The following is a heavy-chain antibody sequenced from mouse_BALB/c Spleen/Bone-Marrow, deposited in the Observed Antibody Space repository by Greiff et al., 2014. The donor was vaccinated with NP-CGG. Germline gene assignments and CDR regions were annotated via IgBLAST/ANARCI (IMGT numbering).Heavy chain of an antibody. D-gene: IGHD3-3*01. CDR1: GYTFTDYA. CDR3: ARGGTGPFPY. J-gene: IGHJ3*01. CDR2: ITTYSANA. Sequence: QVQLQQSGPELARPGESVKISCKGPGYTFTDYAMHWVKQSHAKSLGWIGVITTYSANAKYNQKFKGKATMTVDKSSSTAYLELARLTSEDSDIYYCARGGTGPFPYWGQGTLVTVSA. V-gene: IGHV1-67*01.